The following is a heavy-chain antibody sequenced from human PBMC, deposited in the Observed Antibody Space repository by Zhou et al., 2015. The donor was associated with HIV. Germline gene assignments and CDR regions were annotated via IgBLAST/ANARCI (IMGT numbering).Heavy chain of an antibody. D-gene: IGHD3-3*01. Sequence: QVQLVQSGTEVKKPGSSVKVSCRASGGTFSGSDISWVRQAPGQGLEWMGKIIPMFGIEDYAQKFRGRLTISADRSTSAAYMELRSLRSEDTAVYYCAKLEATIFGVVPRPLDYYYGMDVWGQGTTVTVSS. CDR3: AKLEATIFGVVPRPLDYYYGMDV. J-gene: IGHJ6*02. V-gene: IGHV1-69*09. CDR2: IIPMFGIE. CDR1: GGTFSGSD.